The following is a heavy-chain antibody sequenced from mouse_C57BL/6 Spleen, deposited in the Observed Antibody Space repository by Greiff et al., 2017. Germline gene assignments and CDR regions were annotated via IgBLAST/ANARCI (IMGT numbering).Heavy chain of an antibody. CDR2: INPSNGGT. J-gene: IGHJ4*01. CDR1: GYTFTSYW. D-gene: IGHD1-1*01. Sequence: VQLQQSGTELVKPGASVKLSCKASGYTFTSYWMHWVKQRPGQGLEWIGNINPSNGGTNYNEKFKSKATLTVDKSSSTAYMQLSSLTSEDSAVYYCARRRIYYYGSDYAMDDWGQGTSVTVSS. CDR3: ARRRIYYYGSDYAMDD. V-gene: IGHV1-53*01.